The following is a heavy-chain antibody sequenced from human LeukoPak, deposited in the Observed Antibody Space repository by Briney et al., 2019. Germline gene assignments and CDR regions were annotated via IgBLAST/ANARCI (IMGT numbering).Heavy chain of an antibody. CDR2: INAGNGNT. Sequence: ASVKVSCKASGYTFTSYAMHWVRQAPGQRLEWMGWINAGNGNTKYSQKFQGRVTITRDTSASTAYMELSSLRSEDTAVYYCARGSNGWYDFDYWGQGTLVTVSS. V-gene: IGHV1-3*01. CDR3: ARGSNGWYDFDY. J-gene: IGHJ4*02. CDR1: GYTFTSYA. D-gene: IGHD6-19*01.